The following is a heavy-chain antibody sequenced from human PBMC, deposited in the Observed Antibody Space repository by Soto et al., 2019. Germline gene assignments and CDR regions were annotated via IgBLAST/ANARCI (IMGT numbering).Heavy chain of an antibody. J-gene: IGHJ6*02. CDR1: GGSISSYY. CDR3: ARDRLGDVRAVRYYYGMDV. Sequence: LSLTCTVSGGSISSYYWSWIRQPAGKGLEWIGRIYTSGSTNYNPSLKSRVTMSVDTSKNQFSLKLSSVTAADTAVYYCARDRLGDVRAVRYYYGMDVWGQGTTVTVSS. D-gene: IGHD3-16*01. CDR2: IYTSGST. V-gene: IGHV4-4*07.